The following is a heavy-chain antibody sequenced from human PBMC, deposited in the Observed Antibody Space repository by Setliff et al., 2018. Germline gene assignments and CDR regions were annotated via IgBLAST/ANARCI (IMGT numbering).Heavy chain of an antibody. J-gene: IGHJ6*02. V-gene: IGHV4-59*01. Sequence: SLTCTVSGGSISPYFGSWIRQPPGKGLEWIGYIYHNGNTNFNPSLKSRVTMSVDTSKNQFALNLTSVTAADTAVYYCARDRSAYSYGLDVWGQGTTVTVSS. CDR1: GGSISPYF. CDR2: IYHNGNT. CDR3: ARDRSAYSYGLDV.